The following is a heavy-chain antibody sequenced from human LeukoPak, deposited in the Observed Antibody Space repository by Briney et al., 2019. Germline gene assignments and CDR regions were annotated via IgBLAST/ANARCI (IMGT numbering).Heavy chain of an antibody. CDR2: IYYRRST. J-gene: IGHJ4*02. V-gene: IGHV4-59*01. D-gene: IGHD2-21*02. Sequence: YIYYRRSTNYNPSLKRRVTISVDTSKNQFSLKLSSVTAADTAVYYCAAAYCGGDCYSALDYWGQGTLVTVSS. CDR3: AAAYCGGDCYSALDY.